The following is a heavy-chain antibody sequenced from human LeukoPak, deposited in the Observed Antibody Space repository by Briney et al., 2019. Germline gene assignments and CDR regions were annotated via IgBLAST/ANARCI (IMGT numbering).Heavy chain of an antibody. CDR3: ARSASIAAPYYFDY. Sequence: SVKVSCKASEGTFSSYAISWVRQAPGQGLEWMGGIIPIFGTANYAQKFQGRVTITTDESTSTAYMELSSLRSEDTAVYYCARSASIAAPYYFDYWGQGTLVTVSS. CDR2: IIPIFGTA. V-gene: IGHV1-69*05. J-gene: IGHJ4*02. CDR1: EGTFSSYA. D-gene: IGHD6-6*01.